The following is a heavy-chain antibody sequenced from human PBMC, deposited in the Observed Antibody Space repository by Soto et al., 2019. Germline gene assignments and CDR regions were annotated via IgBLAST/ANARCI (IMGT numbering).Heavy chain of an antibody. CDR2: IYYSGIT. V-gene: IGHV4-59*08. D-gene: IGHD1-26*01. CDR1: GGSISSYY. CDR3: ARTAYSGSSYYYDY. Sequence: QVQLQESGPGLVKPSETLSLTCTVSGGSISSYYWSWIRQPPGKGLEWIGYIYYSGITNYNPSLKGRATISVDTSKNQFSRKLSSVTAADTAVYYCARTAYSGSSYYYDYWGQGTLVTVSS. J-gene: IGHJ4*02.